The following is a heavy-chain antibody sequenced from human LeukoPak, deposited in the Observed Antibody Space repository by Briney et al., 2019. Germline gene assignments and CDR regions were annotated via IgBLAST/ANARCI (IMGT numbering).Heavy chain of an antibody. CDR1: GFTFTSYA. CDR3: ARDGEYSYGIALRWFDP. D-gene: IGHD5-18*01. V-gene: IGHV7-4-1*02. J-gene: IGHJ5*02. CDR2: INTNTGNP. Sequence: ASMKVSCTASGFTFTSYAMNWVRQAPGQGLEWMGWINTNTGNPTYAQGFTGRFVFSLDTSVSTAYLQISSLKAEDTAVYYCARDGEYSYGIALRWFDPWGQGTLVTVSS.